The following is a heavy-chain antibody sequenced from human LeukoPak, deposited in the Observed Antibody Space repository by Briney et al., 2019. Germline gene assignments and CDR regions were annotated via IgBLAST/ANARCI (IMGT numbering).Heavy chain of an antibody. CDR3: ARDNYDILTGYPLYYFDY. V-gene: IGHV4-31*03. D-gene: IGHD3-9*01. Sequence: PSETLSLTCTVSGVSISSGGYYWSWIRQHPGKGLEWIGYIYYSGSTYYNPSLKSRVTISVDTSKNQFSLKLSSVTAADTAVHYCARDNYDILTGYPLYYFDYWGQGTLVTVSS. CDR1: GVSISSGGYY. J-gene: IGHJ4*02. CDR2: IYYSGST.